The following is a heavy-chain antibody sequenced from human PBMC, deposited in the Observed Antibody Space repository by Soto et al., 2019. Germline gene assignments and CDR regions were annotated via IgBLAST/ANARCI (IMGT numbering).Heavy chain of an antibody. CDR2: IIPIFGTA. V-gene: IGHV1-69*01. J-gene: IGHJ3*02. CDR1: GGTFSSYA. D-gene: IGHD3-22*01. Sequence: QVQLVQSGAEVKKPGSSVKVSCKASGGTFSSYAISWVRQAPGQGLEWMGGIIPIFGTANYAQKFQGRVTITADESTSTAYMDLSSLRSEDTAVYYCARAPRGAPGYWVGAFDIWGQGTMVTVSS. CDR3: ARAPRGAPGYWVGAFDI.